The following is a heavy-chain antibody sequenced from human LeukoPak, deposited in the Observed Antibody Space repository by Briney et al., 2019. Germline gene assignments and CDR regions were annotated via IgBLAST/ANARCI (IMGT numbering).Heavy chain of an antibody. CDR1: GFTFSSYA. CDR2: ISWNSGSI. Sequence: GESLRLSCAASGFTFSSYAMHWVRQAPGKGLEWVSGISWNSGSIGYADSVKGRFTISRDNAKNTLYLQMNSLRAEDTAVYYCARVYTAGDYFDYWGQGTLVTVSS. V-gene: IGHV3-9*01. CDR3: ARVYTAGDYFDY. D-gene: IGHD2-2*02. J-gene: IGHJ4*02.